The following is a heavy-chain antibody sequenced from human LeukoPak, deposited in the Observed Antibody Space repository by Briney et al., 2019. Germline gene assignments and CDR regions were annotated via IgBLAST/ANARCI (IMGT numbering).Heavy chain of an antibody. J-gene: IGHJ6*02. V-gene: IGHV3-48*01. Sequence: GGSLRLSCAASGFTFNTYTMNWVRQAPGKGLEWVSYISGSSGIIDYADSVRGRFTISRDNAKNSLYLQMNSLRAEDTAVYYCARSNGFGMDVWGQGTTVTVSS. CDR3: ARSNGFGMDV. D-gene: IGHD2-8*01. CDR1: GFTFNTYT. CDR2: ISGSSGII.